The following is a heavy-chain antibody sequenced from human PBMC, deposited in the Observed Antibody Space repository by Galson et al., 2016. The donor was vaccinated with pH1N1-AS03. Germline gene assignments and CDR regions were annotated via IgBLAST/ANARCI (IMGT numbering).Heavy chain of an antibody. CDR1: GITFSTYW. D-gene: IGHD4-17*01. CDR2: IKLDGSEK. V-gene: IGHV3-7*01. J-gene: IGHJ4*02. CDR3: YYYGDYGHYYFDY. Sequence: SLRLSCAASGITFSTYWMSWVRQAPGKGLEWVANIKLDGSEKYYVDSVKGRFTISRDNAKNSLFLQMNSLRTEDTAVYYCYYYGDYGHYYFDYWGQGTLVTVSS.